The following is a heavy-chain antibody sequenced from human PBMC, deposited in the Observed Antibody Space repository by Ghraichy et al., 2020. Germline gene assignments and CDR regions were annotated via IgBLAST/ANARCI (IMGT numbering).Heavy chain of an antibody. CDR3: ARPSMLRDGYNGPHDAFDI. V-gene: IGHV1-69*05. D-gene: IGHD5-24*01. Sequence: SVKVSCKASGGTFSSYAISWVRQAPGQGLEWMGGIIPIFGTANYAQKFQGRVTITTDESTSTAYMELSSLRSEDTAVYYCARPSMLRDGYNGPHDAFDIWGQGTMVTVSS. CDR1: GGTFSSYA. J-gene: IGHJ3*02. CDR2: IIPIFGTA.